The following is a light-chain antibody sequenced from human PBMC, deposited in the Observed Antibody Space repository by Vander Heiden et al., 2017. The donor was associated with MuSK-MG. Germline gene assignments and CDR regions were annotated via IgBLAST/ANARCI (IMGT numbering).Light chain of an antibody. Sequence: SYELTQPPSVSVSPGQTASITCSGDKLGDKYACWYQQKPGQSLVVVIYKDSKRPSGSPERFSLYNSGNTATPTISGTQARDEDYYYWQAGDSSNVVFGGGTKRTVL. CDR1: KLGDKY. CDR2: KDS. V-gene: IGLV3-1*01. CDR3: QAGDSSNVV. J-gene: IGLJ2*01.